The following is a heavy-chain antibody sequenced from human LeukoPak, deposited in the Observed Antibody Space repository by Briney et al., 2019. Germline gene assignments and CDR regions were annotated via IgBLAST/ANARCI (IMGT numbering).Heavy chain of an antibody. J-gene: IGHJ4*02. CDR1: GFTFSSYW. CDR2: ITGDGSGA. D-gene: IGHD4-17*01. Sequence: GGSLRLSCAASGFTFSSYWMHWVRQAPGKGLVWVSRITGDGSGANYADSVKGRFTISRDNAKNTLYLQMNSLRAEDTAVYYCARFAVTTSGDYWGQGTLVTVSS. V-gene: IGHV3-74*01. CDR3: ARFAVTTSGDY.